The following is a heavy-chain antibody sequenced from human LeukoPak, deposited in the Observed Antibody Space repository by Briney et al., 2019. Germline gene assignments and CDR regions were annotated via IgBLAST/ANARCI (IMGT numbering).Heavy chain of an antibody. Sequence: GGSLRLSCAASGFTFNDYAMSWVRQPPGKGLEWVSSISADGGTTYYADSVKGRFTISRDNSKNTLYLQMNSLRAEDTAVYYCAKVVDSSGYTHFDYWGQGTLVTVSS. CDR1: GFTFNDYA. D-gene: IGHD3-22*01. CDR2: ISADGGTT. V-gene: IGHV3-23*01. J-gene: IGHJ4*02. CDR3: AKVVDSSGYTHFDY.